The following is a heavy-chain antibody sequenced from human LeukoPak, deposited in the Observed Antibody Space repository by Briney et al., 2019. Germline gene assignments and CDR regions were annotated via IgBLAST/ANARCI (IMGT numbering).Heavy chain of an antibody. CDR2: INPNSGGT. V-gene: IGHV1-2*02. CDR1: GGTFSSYA. J-gene: IGHJ3*02. Sequence: GASVKVSCKASGGTFSSYAISWVRQAPGQGLEWMGWINPNSGGTNYAQKFQGRVTMTRDTSISTAYMELSRLRSDDTAVYYCARVGGEGYYYDSSGYPRNAFDIWGQGTMLTVSS. CDR3: ARVGGEGYYYDSSGYPRNAFDI. D-gene: IGHD3-22*01.